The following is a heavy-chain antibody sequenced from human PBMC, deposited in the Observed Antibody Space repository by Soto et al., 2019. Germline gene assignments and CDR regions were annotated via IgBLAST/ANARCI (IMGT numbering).Heavy chain of an antibody. J-gene: IGHJ4*02. V-gene: IGHV1-8*01. CDR2: MNPNSGNT. D-gene: IGHD4-17*01. Sequence: QVQLVQSGAEVKKPGASVKVSCKASGYTFTSYDINWVRQATGQGLEWMGWMNPNSGNTGYAQKLQARVTMTRNTSISTAYMALRSLRSENTAVYYCAKTLYGDNVDYWGQGTLVTVSS. CDR3: AKTLYGDNVDY. CDR1: GYTFTSYD.